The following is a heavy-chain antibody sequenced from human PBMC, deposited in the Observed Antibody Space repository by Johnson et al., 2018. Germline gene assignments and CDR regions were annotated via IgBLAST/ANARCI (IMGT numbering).Heavy chain of an antibody. CDR3: AKDFAAVAGGMAGAFDI. D-gene: IGHD6-13*01. Sequence: EVQLVESGGGLVQPGGSLRLSCAASGFTFSTYAMTWVRQAPGKGLEWVSATSGSGANTYYAASVKGRFTISRDNSKNTLYLQMMSLRAEDTAVYYCAKDFAAVAGGMAGAFDIWGQGTMVVVSS. J-gene: IGHJ3*02. CDR2: TSGSGANT. CDR1: GFTFSTYA. V-gene: IGHV3-23*04.